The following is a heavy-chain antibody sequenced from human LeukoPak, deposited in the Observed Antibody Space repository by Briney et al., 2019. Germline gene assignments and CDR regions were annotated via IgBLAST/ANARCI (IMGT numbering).Heavy chain of an antibody. CDR3: ARDLYSYDSGGPFDS. J-gene: IGHJ4*02. D-gene: IGHD3-22*01. V-gene: IGHV3-23*01. Sequence: PGGSLRLSCAASGFTFANYAMSWVRQAPGKGLEWVSAITGSGGSTYYADSVKGRFTISRDNSKNTLYLQMNSLRAEDTAVYYCARDLYSYDSGGPFDSWGQGALVTVSS. CDR1: GFTFANYA. CDR2: ITGSGGST.